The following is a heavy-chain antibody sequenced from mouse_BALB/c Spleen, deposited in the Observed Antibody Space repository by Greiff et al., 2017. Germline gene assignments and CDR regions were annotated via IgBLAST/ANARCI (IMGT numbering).Heavy chain of an antibody. D-gene: IGHD3-3*01. CDR1: GYTFTSYW. J-gene: IGHJ2*01. V-gene: IGHV1-7*01. CDR2: INPSTGYT. CDR3: ARFRGSYYFDY. Sequence: VKLQESGAELAKPGASVKMSCKASGYTFTSYWMHWVKQRPGQGLEWIGYINPSTGYTEYNQKFKDKATLTADKSSSTAYMQLSSLTSEDSAVYYCARFRGSYYFDYWGQGTTLTVSS.